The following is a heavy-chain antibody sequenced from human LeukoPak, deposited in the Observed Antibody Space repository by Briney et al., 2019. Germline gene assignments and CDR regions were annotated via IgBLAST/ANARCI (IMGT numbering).Heavy chain of an antibody. Sequence: GSLRLSCAASGFTFSSYSMNWVRPAPGKGLEWVSYISSSSSTIYYADSVKGRFTISRDNAKNSLYLQMNSLRAEDTAIYYCVKFRGRVIIGPFEIWGQGTVVTVSS. J-gene: IGHJ3*02. D-gene: IGHD3/OR15-3a*01. V-gene: IGHV3-48*04. CDR3: VKFRGRVIIGPFEI. CDR1: GFTFSSYS. CDR2: ISSSSSTI.